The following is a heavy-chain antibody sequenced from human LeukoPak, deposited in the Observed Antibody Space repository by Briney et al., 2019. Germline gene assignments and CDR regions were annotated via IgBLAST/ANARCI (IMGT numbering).Heavy chain of an antibody. V-gene: IGHV1-18*01. CDR2: ISAYNGNT. Sequence: ASVKVSCKASGYTFTSYGISWVRQAPGQGLEWTGWISAYNGNTNYAQKLQGRVTMTTDTSTSTAYMELRSLRSDDTAVYYCARDGSWNYDYGMDVWGQGTTATVSS. J-gene: IGHJ6*02. D-gene: IGHD1-26*01. CDR3: ARDGSWNYDYGMDV. CDR1: GYTFTSYG.